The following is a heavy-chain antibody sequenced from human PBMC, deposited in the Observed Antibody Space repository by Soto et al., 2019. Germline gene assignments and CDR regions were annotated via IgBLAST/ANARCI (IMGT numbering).Heavy chain of an antibody. J-gene: IGHJ6*02. CDR1: GFTFDDYA. CDR2: ISWNSGSI. CDR3: TSSLSPMDV. Sequence: GGSLRLSCAASGFTFDDYAMHWVRQAPGKGLEWVSGISWNSGSIGYADSVKGRFTISRDNAKNSLYLQMNSLRAEDTAVYYCTSSLSPMDVWGQGTTVTVSS. V-gene: IGHV3-9*01. D-gene: IGHD6-13*01.